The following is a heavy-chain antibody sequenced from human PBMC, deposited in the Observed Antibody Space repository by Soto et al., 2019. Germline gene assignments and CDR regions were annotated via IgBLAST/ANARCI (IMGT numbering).Heavy chain of an antibody. CDR2: IYSGGGT. CDR3: ARSRRYSSSWRVFDY. Sequence: EVQLVESGGGLIQPGGSLRLSCAASGFTVSSDYMSWVRQAPGKGLVWVSVIYSGGGTYYAEFVKGRFTISRDNSKNPLYLQMNSRRADDTAVYYCARSRRYSSSWRVFDYWGQGTLVTVSS. V-gene: IGHV3-53*01. J-gene: IGHJ4*02. CDR1: GFTVSSDY. D-gene: IGHD6-13*01.